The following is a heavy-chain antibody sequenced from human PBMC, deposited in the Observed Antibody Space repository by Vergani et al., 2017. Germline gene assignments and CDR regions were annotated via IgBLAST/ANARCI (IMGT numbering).Heavy chain of an antibody. CDR1: GFTFSSYG. CDR3: AKDDSSSWYSPFDI. V-gene: IGHV3-30*18. CDR2: ISYDGSNK. J-gene: IGHJ3*02. D-gene: IGHD6-13*01. Sequence: VQLVESGGGLVQPGGSLRLSCAASGFTFSSYGMHWVRQAPGKGLEWVAVISYDGSNKYYADSVKGRFTISRDNSKNTLYLQMNSLRAEDTAVYYCAKDDSSSWYSPFDIWGQGTMVTVSS.